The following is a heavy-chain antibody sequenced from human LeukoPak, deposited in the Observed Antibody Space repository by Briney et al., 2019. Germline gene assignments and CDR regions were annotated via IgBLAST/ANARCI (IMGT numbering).Heavy chain of an antibody. D-gene: IGHD2-15*01. CDR3: ARDVYCSGGSCGDNWFDP. J-gene: IGHJ5*02. Sequence: SETLSLTCTVSGGSISSSSYYWGWIRQPPGKGLEWIGSIYYSGSTYYNPSLKSRVTISVDTSKNQFSLKLSSVTAADTAVYYCARDVYCSGGSCGDNWFDPWGQGTLVTVSS. CDR2: IYYSGST. V-gene: IGHV4-39*07. CDR1: GGSISSSSYY.